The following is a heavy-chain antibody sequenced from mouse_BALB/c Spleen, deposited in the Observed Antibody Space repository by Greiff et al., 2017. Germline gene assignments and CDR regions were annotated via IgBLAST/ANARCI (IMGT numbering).Heavy chain of an antibody. CDR2: IWAGGST. V-gene: IGHV2-9*02. Sequence: VKLQESGPGLVAPSQSLSITCTVSGFSLTSYGVHWVRQPPGKGLEWLGVIWAGGSTNYNSALMSRLSISKDNSKSQVFLKMNSLQTDDTAMYYCARGDYYGSSYFDVWGAGTTVTVSS. J-gene: IGHJ1*01. CDR3: ARGDYYGSSYFDV. D-gene: IGHD1-1*01. CDR1: GFSLTSYG.